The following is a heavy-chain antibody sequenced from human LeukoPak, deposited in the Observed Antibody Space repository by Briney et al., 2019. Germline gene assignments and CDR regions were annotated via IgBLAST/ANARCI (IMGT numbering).Heavy chain of an antibody. V-gene: IGHV3-23*01. CDR1: GFSFSKYA. Sequence: GGSLRLSCAASGFSFSKYAMSWVRQAPGKGLEWVSAISGSGGSTYYADSVKGRFTISRDNSKNTLYLQMNSLRAEDTAVYYCAKLWAIAARPNTDYWGQGTLVTVSS. CDR2: ISGSGGST. J-gene: IGHJ4*02. D-gene: IGHD6-6*01. CDR3: AKLWAIAARPNTDY.